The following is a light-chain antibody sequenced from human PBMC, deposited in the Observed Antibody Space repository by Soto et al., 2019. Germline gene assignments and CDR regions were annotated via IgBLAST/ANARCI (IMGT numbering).Light chain of an antibody. CDR2: SNN. Sequence: QSVLTQPPSASGTPGQSVTISCSGSSSNIGGRAASWYQQLPGTASKPLINSNNQRPSGGPDRFSGSKSVTSASLAISGLQSGDEDDYYCAAWDDSLSIFVFGTGTKVTVL. CDR1: SSNIGGRA. CDR3: AAWDDSLSIFV. V-gene: IGLV1-44*01. J-gene: IGLJ1*01.